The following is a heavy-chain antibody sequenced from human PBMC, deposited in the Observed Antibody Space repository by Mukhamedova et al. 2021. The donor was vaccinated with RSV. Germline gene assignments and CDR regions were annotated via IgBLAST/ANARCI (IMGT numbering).Heavy chain of an antibody. CDR2: K. Sequence: KYYVDSVKGRFTISRDNAKNSLYLQMNSLRAEDTAGYYCATGRNTAMFYWGQGTLVTVSS. CDR3: ATGRNTAMFY. D-gene: IGHD5-18*01. J-gene: IGHJ4*02. V-gene: IGHV3-7*03.